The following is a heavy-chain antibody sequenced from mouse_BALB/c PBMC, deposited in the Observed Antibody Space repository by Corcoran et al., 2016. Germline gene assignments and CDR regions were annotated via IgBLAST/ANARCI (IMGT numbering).Heavy chain of an antibody. CDR3: ARRARVSTMTYWYFDV. Sequence: QVTLKESGPGILQPSQTLSLTCSFSGFSLSTSGMGVSWIRQPSGKGLEWLAHIYWDDDKRYNPSLKSRLTISKDTSRNQVFLKITSVDTADTATYYCARRARVSTMTYWYFDVWGAGTTVTVSS. V-gene: IGHV8-12*01. CDR1: GFSLSTSGMG. CDR2: IYWDDDK. J-gene: IGHJ1*01. D-gene: IGHD2-4*01.